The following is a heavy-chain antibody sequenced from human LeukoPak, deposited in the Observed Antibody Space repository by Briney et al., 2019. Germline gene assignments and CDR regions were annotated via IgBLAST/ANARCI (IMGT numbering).Heavy chain of an antibody. D-gene: IGHD2-8*02. CDR1: GFTFSNYA. Sequence: SGGSLRLSCAASGFTFSNYAMSWVRQAPGKGLEWVSGITARADSTYYADSVKGRVTISRDNSKNTLFLQLNSLRAEDAAEYYCAKTYMWSIDAFHIWGQGTMVTVSS. J-gene: IGHJ3*02. CDR3: AKTYMWSIDAFHI. V-gene: IGHV3-23*01. CDR2: ITARADST.